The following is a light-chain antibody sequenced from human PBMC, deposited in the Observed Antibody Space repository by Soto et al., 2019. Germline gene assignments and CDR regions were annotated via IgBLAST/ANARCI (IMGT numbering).Light chain of an antibody. J-gene: IGKJ2*01. CDR3: QQYSQWPLYT. Sequence: ELVMTQSPATLSVAPGERATLSCRASQSISTFLAWYQQKPGQAPRLLIYGASTRATGIPARFSGSGSGTEFTLTISSLQSEDFAVYYCQQYSQWPLYTFGQGTKV. CDR2: GAS. V-gene: IGKV3-15*01. CDR1: QSISTF.